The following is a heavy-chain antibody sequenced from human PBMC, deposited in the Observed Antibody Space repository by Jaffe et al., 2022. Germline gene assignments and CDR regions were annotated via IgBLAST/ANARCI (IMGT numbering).Heavy chain of an antibody. CDR3: AREWLIGSTSPRFDI. V-gene: IGHV3-7*05. CDR1: DFTFSSYW. Sequence: EVQVVESGGGLVQPGGSLRVSCAASDFTFSSYWMSWVRQTPGKGLEWVANIDQNGGEKYYVDSVKGRFTISRDNAKNSLFLEMNSLRAEDTAVYYCAREWLIGSTSPRFDIWGQGTLVTVSS. CDR2: IDQNGGEK. J-gene: IGHJ4*02. D-gene: IGHD5-12*01.